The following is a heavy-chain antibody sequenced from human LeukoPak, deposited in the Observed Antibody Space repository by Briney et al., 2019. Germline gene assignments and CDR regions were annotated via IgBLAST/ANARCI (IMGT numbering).Heavy chain of an antibody. Sequence: ETLSLTCAVYGGSFSGYYWSWIRQPPGKGLEWIGEINHSGSTNYNPSLKSRVTISVDTSKNQFSLKLSSVTAADTAVYYCARGGITAGWFDPWGQGTLVTVSS. CDR2: INHSGST. CDR1: GGSFSGYY. D-gene: IGHD1-14*01. V-gene: IGHV4-34*01. J-gene: IGHJ5*02. CDR3: ARGGITAGWFDP.